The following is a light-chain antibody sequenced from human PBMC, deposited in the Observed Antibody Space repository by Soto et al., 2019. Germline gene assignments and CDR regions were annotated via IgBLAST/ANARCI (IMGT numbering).Light chain of an antibody. CDR1: QSIGKH. CDR2: GAS. CDR3: QQCYISPAT. V-gene: IGKV1-39*01. J-gene: IGKJ5*01. Sequence: DIQMTPSPPALSASVGERVTIPCLASQSIGKHFNWYQQKPGKAHKFLIYGASTLQNGVPARFTGSGSGTDFTLTVNSLQAEDFATYYCQQCYISPATFGQGTRLDI.